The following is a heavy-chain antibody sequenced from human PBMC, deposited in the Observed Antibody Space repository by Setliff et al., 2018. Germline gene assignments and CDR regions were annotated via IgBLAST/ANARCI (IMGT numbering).Heavy chain of an antibody. J-gene: IGHJ4*02. Sequence: ASETLSLTCSVSGGSISIYFWNWIRQPAGKGLEWTGRISTSGSTTYNPSLKSRVTMSVDTSKNHFSLKLSSVTAADTAVYYCARDTGWYYFDYWGQGTLVTVSS. D-gene: IGHD6-19*01. V-gene: IGHV4-4*07. CDR2: ISTSGST. CDR3: ARDTGWYYFDY. CDR1: GGSISIYF.